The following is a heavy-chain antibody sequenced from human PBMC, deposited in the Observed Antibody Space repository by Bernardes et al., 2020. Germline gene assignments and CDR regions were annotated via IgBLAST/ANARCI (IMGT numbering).Heavy chain of an antibody. CDR2: VEKKGTT. J-gene: IGHJ4*01. Sequence: TLSLTCSVSGDSISSYSWTWIRQPPGKGLEWIGYVEKKGTTKYSPSLRGRVSMSMDTSRNQFFLTLSSVTAADTAVYYCARSLYSGLNYFDYWGHGTLVIVSS. CDR3: ARSLYSGLNYFDY. CDR1: GDSISSYS. V-gene: IGHV4-59*01. D-gene: IGHD3-16*01.